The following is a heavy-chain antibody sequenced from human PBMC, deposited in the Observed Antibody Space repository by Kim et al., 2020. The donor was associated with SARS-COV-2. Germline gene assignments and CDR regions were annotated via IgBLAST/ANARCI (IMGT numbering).Heavy chain of an antibody. V-gene: IGHV1-46*01. CDR1: GYTFTSYY. Sequence: ASVKVSCKASGYTFTSYYMHWVRQAPGQGLEWMGIINPSGGSTSYAQKFQGRVTMTRDTSTSTVYMELSSLRSEDTAVYYCARVRVPQTYYYGSDHWIFDYWGQGTLVTVSS. CDR2: INPSGGST. CDR3: ARVRVPQTYYYGSDHWIFDY. J-gene: IGHJ4*02. D-gene: IGHD3-10*01.